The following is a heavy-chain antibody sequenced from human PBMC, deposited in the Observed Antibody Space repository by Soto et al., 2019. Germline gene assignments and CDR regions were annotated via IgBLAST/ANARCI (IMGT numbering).Heavy chain of an antibody. Sequence: ASVKVSCKASGYTFTSYDINWVRQATGQGLEWMGWMNPNSGNTGYAQKFQGRVTMTRNTSISTAYMELSSLRSEDTAVYYCARGSLTIFGVVGYYYYYMDVWGKGTTVTVSS. J-gene: IGHJ6*03. V-gene: IGHV1-8*01. D-gene: IGHD3-3*01. CDR2: MNPNSGNT. CDR1: GYTFTSYD. CDR3: ARGSLTIFGVVGYYYYYMDV.